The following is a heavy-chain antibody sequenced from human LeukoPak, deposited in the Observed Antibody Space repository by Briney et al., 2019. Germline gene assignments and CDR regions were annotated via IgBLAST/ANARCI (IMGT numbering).Heavy chain of an antibody. Sequence: RASVKVSCKVSGYTLTELSMHWVRQAPGKGLAWMGGFDPEDGETIYAQKFQGRVTITEDTSTDTAYMELSSLRSEDTAVYYCATSGYPPAAFDYWGQGTLVTVSS. J-gene: IGHJ4*02. CDR2: FDPEDGET. D-gene: IGHD5-12*01. CDR3: ATSGYPPAAFDY. V-gene: IGHV1-24*01. CDR1: GYTLTELS.